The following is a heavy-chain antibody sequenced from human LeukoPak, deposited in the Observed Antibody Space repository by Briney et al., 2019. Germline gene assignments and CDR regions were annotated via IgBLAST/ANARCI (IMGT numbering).Heavy chain of an antibody. D-gene: IGHD1-26*01. V-gene: IGHV4-39*07. CDR3: ARDRGSRDAFDI. CDR1: GGSISSSSNY. J-gene: IGHJ3*02. CDR2: MYYSGGS. Sequence: PSETLSLTCTVSGGSISSSSNYWGWVRQPPGKGLGWIGSMYYSGGSYHNPSLKSRVTISVDTSKNQFSLKVNSVTAADTAVYYCARDRGSRDAFDIWGQGTMVTVSS.